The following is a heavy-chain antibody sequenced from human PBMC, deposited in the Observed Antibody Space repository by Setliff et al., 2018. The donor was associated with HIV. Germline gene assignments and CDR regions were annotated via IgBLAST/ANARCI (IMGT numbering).Heavy chain of an antibody. V-gene: IGHV4-34*01. CDR2: INHRGTT. D-gene: IGHD1-1*01. CDR1: GESFSDDY. Sequence: PSETLSLTCSVYGESFSDDYWSWIRQPPGWGLEWIGEINHRGTTNYNPSLMGRLNISVDTSKRQFSLDLNSVTAADTAIYYCARRARNWRQPFEPWGKGFLVTVAS. CDR3: ARRARNWRQPFEP. J-gene: IGHJ5*02.